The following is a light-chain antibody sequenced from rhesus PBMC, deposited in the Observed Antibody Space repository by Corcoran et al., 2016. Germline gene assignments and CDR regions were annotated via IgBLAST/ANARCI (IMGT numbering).Light chain of an antibody. V-gene: IGKV3S9*01. CDR3: QHGYVIPLT. J-gene: IGKJ4*01. CDR2: GAS. CDR1: QSVSSY. Sequence: EIVMTQSPATLSLSPGERATLSCRASQSVSSYVAWYQQKPEQVPRLLIYGASSRATGIPDRFSGSGSWTDFTLTISSLQPEDFATYYCQHGYVIPLTFGGGTKVEIK.